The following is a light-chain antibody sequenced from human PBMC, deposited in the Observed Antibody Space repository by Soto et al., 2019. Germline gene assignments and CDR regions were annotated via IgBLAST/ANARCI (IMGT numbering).Light chain of an antibody. J-gene: IGKJ1*01. CDR2: DAS. Sequence: DIQMTQSPSTLSASVGDRVTITCRASQSITGWLAWYQQKPGKAPKLLIYDASSLESGVPSRFSGSGSGTEFTLTISSLQPDDFATYYCQQSRTFGQGTKVDIK. CDR1: QSITGW. V-gene: IGKV1-5*01. CDR3: QQSRT.